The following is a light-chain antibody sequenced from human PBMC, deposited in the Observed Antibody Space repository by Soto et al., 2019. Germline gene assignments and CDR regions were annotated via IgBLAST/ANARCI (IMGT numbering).Light chain of an antibody. Sequence: QSVLTQPPSASGTPGQRVSISCSGSRSNIGRNTANWYQQLPGTAPKLLIHTDNQRPSGVSDRFSGSKSGTSASLAISELQSEDEADYYCAAWDDSLNGPVFGGGTKLTVL. CDR3: AAWDDSLNGPV. J-gene: IGLJ3*02. CDR1: RSNIGRNT. V-gene: IGLV1-44*01. CDR2: TDN.